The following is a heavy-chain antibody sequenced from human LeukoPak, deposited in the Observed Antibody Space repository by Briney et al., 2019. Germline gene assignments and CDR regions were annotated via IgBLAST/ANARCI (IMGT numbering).Heavy chain of an antibody. CDR1: GFTFSSYG. Sequence: HPGGSLRLCCAASGFTFSSYGMHWVRQAPGKGLEWVAVIWYDGSNKYYADSVKGRFTISRDNSKNTLYLQMNSLRAEDTAVYYCARESTVTGSDYWGQGTLVTVSS. V-gene: IGHV3-33*01. D-gene: IGHD4-17*01. J-gene: IGHJ4*02. CDR3: ARESTVTGSDY. CDR2: IWYDGSNK.